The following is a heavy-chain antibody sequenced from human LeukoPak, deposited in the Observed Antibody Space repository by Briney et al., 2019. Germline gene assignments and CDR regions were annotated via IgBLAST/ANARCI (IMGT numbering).Heavy chain of an antibody. CDR3: ASELYDILTGYENWFDP. J-gene: IGHJ5*02. D-gene: IGHD3-9*01. Sequence: SETLSLTCTVSGGSISSYYWSWIRQPAGKGLEWIGRIYTSGSTNYNPSLKSRVTMSVDTSKNQFSLKLSSVTAADTAVYYCASELYDILTGYENWFDPWGQGTLVTVSS. CDR1: GGSISSYY. CDR2: IYTSGST. V-gene: IGHV4-4*07.